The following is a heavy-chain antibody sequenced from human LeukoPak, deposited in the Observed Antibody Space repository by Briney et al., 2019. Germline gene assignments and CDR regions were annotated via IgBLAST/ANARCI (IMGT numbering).Heavy chain of an antibody. V-gene: IGHV4-59*01. Sequence: SETLSLTCTVSGGSISDYYWSWLRQPPGKGLDWIGFIYYTGSTNYNPSLKSRVTISIDTSENQFSLKLSSVTAADTAVYYCARSSRSFFPFDHWGQGTLVTVSS. J-gene: IGHJ4*02. D-gene: IGHD1-26*01. CDR3: ARSSRSFFPFDH. CDR1: GGSISDYY. CDR2: IYYTGST.